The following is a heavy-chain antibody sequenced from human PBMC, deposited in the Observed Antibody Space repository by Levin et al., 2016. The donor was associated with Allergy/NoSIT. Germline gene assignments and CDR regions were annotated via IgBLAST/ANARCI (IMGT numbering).Heavy chain of an antibody. D-gene: IGHD3-10*02. V-gene: IGHV3-30*04. CDR2: ISYDGSNK. CDR3: ARSSVRAYSNSYYFDY. J-gene: IGHJ4*02. Sequence: WIRQPPGKGLEWVAVISYDGSNKYYADSVKGRFTISRDNSKNTLYLQMNSLRAEDTAVYYCARSSVRAYSNSYYFDYWGQGTLVTVSS.